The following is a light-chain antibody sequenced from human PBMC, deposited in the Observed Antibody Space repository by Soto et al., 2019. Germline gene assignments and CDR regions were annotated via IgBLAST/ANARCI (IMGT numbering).Light chain of an antibody. Sequence: IVLTQSPGTLSLSPGERATLSCRASQDLNTRYSAWYQQKRGQPPSLLIFATSTRASGIPDRFSGSGSGRDFTLTISRLEPEDSAVYFCQQYDTLARYIFGQGTSLDIK. CDR2: ATS. CDR3: QQYDTLARYI. J-gene: IGKJ2*01. CDR1: QDLNTRY. V-gene: IGKV3-20*01.